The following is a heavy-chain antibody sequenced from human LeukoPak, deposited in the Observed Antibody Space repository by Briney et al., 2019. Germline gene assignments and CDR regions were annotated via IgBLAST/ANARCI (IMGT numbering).Heavy chain of an antibody. CDR2: ISAYNGNT. V-gene: IGHV1-18*01. Sequence: ASVKASCKASGYTFTSYGISWVRQAPGQGLEWMGWISAYNGNTNYAQKLQGRVTMTTDTSTSTAYMELRSLRSDDTAVYYCASRALRYFDWLPNFDYWGQGTLVTVSS. D-gene: IGHD3-9*01. CDR1: GYTFTSYG. CDR3: ASRALRYFDWLPNFDY. J-gene: IGHJ4*02.